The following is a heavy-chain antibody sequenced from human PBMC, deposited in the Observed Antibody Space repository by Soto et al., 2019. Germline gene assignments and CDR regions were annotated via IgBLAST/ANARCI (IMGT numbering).Heavy chain of an antibody. Sequence: PSETLSLTCAVYGGSFSGYYWSWIRQPPGKGLEWIGEINHSGSTNYNPSLKSRVTISVDTSKNQFSLKLSSVTAADTAVYYCARGRGYCSSTSCFYSFDYWGEGT. CDR1: GGSFSGYY. D-gene: IGHD2-2*01. V-gene: IGHV4-34*01. J-gene: IGHJ4*02. CDR2: INHSGST. CDR3: ARGRGYCSSTSCFYSFDY.